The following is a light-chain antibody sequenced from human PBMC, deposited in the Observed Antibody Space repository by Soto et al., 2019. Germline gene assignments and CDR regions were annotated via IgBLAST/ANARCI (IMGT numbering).Light chain of an antibody. CDR3: AAWDDTSSFV. Sequence: QSVLTQPPSASGTPGQRVIISCSGGSSNIGRNTVNWYQHLPGTAPRLLIYTNDQRPSGVPDRFSGSKSGTSASLAISGLRFEDEANYYCAAWDDTSSFVFGPGTKVTVL. V-gene: IGLV1-44*01. CDR1: SSNIGRNT. J-gene: IGLJ1*01. CDR2: TND.